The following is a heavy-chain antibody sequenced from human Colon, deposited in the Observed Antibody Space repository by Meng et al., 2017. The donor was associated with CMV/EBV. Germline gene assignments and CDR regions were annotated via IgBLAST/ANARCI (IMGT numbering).Heavy chain of an antibody. CDR3: ARTQARNIVVVPAAVLY. V-gene: IGHV3-30-3*01. Sequence: GESLKISCAASGFTFSSYAMHWVRQAPGKGLEWVAVISYDGSNKYYADSVKGRFTISRDHSKNTLYLQMSSLRAEDTAVYYCARTQARNIVVVPAAVLYWGQGTLVTVSS. CDR2: ISYDGSNK. CDR1: GFTFSSYA. J-gene: IGHJ4*02. D-gene: IGHD2-2*01.